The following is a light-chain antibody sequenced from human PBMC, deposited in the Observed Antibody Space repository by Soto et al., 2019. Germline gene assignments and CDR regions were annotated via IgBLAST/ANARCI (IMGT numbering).Light chain of an antibody. CDR1: QSISSW. J-gene: IGKJ3*01. CDR3: QQSYSTQFA. Sequence: DIQMTQSPSTLSASVGDRVTITCRASQSISSWLAWYQQKPGKAPKLLIYDASSLESGVPSRFSGSGSGTEFTLTISSLQPDDFATYYCQQSYSTQFAFGPGTKVDIK. V-gene: IGKV1-5*01. CDR2: DAS.